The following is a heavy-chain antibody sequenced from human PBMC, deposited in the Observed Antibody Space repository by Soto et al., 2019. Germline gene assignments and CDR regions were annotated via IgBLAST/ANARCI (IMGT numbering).Heavy chain of an antibody. J-gene: IGHJ4*02. D-gene: IGHD2-21*02. Sequence: VQLVQSGAEVKKPGSSVKVSCKASGGTFNTDSIAWLRQAPGQGFEWLGGIIPTFGSPTYAPTFRGRVTFAADESTTTVYMELSGLRSEDTAIYFCAREVVTVTTLGYFDYWGQGTPVAVSS. CDR1: GGTFNTDS. V-gene: IGHV1-69*01. CDR3: AREVVTVTTLGYFDY. CDR2: IIPTFGSP.